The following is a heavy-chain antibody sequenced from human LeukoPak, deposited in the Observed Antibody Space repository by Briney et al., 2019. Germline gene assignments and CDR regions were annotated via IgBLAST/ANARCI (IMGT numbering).Heavy chain of an antibody. V-gene: IGHV3-30*04. Sequence: GGCLRLSWAASGFTFSSYAMHWVRQAPGKGLEWVAVISYDGSNKYYADSVKGRFTISRDNSKNTLYLQMNSLRAEDTAVYYCAREQLFTHGFDPWGQGTLVTVSS. CDR1: GFTFSSYA. CDR2: ISYDGSNK. D-gene: IGHD3-10*01. CDR3: AREQLFTHGFDP. J-gene: IGHJ5*02.